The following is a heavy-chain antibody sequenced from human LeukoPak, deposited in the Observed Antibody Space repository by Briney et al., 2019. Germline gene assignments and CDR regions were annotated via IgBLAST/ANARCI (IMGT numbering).Heavy chain of an antibody. J-gene: IGHJ4*02. D-gene: IGHD3-22*01. CDR1: GFTFSSYA. Sequence: GGSLRLSCAASGFTFSSYAMSWVRHGPGNGLEWVSDIRGSGISTWYADSLKGRFTISRDNSQNTLYLQMNSLRAEDTAVYYCAKVPYDSTGYYSFDYWGQGTLVTVSS. V-gene: IGHV3-23*01. CDR3: AKVPYDSTGYYSFDY. CDR2: IRGSGIST.